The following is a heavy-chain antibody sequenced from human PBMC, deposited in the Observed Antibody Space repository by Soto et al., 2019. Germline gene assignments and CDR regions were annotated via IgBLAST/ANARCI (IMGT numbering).Heavy chain of an antibody. CDR1: GFTFSSYS. CDR3: AREGLKGNWFDP. Sequence: EVPLVESGGGLVKPGGSLRLSCAASGFTFSSYSMNWVRQAPGKGLEWVSSISSSSSYIYYADSVKGRFTISRDNAKNSLYRQMNSLRAEDTAVYYCAREGLKGNWFDPWGQGTLVTVSS. V-gene: IGHV3-21*01. J-gene: IGHJ5*02. CDR2: ISSSSSYI.